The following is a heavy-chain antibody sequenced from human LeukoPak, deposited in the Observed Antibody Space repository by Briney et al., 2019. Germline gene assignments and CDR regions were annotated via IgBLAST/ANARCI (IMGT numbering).Heavy chain of an antibody. CDR3: ARDLAVARVFGYFGY. Sequence: GGSLRLSCAASGFTFSSYSMNWVRQAPGKGLEWVSSISSSSSYIYYADSVKGRFTISRDNAKNSLYLQMNSLRDEDTAVYYCARDLAVARVFGYFGYWGQGTLVTVSS. CDR1: GFTFSSYS. V-gene: IGHV3-21*01. J-gene: IGHJ4*02. D-gene: IGHD6-19*01. CDR2: ISSSSSYI.